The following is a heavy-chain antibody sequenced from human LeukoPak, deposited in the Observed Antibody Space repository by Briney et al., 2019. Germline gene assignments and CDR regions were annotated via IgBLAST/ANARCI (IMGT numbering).Heavy chain of an antibody. V-gene: IGHV1-8*01. CDR3: ARLPKYSRPLDY. CDR1: GYTFTSYD. Sequence: GASVKVSCKASGYTFTSYDINWVRQATGQELEWMGWMNPNSGNTAYAQKFQGRVTMSRDTSISTAYMELSSLRSEDTAVYYCARLPKYSRPLDYWGQGTLVTVSS. J-gene: IGHJ4*02. CDR2: MNPNSGNT. D-gene: IGHD6-6*01.